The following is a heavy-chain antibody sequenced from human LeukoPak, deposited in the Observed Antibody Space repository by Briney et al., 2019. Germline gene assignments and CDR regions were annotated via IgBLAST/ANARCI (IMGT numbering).Heavy chain of an antibody. J-gene: IGHJ4*02. CDR2: INPNSGGT. D-gene: IGHD3-9*01. Sequence: ASVKVSCRSSGYTFTGYYMHWVRQAPGQGLEWMGWINPNSGGTNYAQKFQGSVTMTRDTSISTAYMELSRLRSDDTAVYYCARSVAATHYDILTGYWFYFDYWGQGTMVTVSS. CDR3: ARSVAATHYDILTGYWFYFDY. CDR1: GYTFTGYY. V-gene: IGHV1-2*02.